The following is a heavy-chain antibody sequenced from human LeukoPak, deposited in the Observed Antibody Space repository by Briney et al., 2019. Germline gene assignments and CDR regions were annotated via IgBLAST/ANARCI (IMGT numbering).Heavy chain of an antibody. Sequence: TGGSLRLSCAASGFIFSSYDMYWVRQAPGKGLEWVAVISNDGNNKQYADSVKGRFTISRDNAKNTLYLRMNSLRAEDTAVYYCAREFEGQEAGAYGSGSYDVFDIWGQGTMVTVSS. J-gene: IGHJ3*02. D-gene: IGHD3-10*01. CDR1: GFIFSSYD. V-gene: IGHV3-33*05. CDR3: AREFEGQEAGAYGSGSYDVFDI. CDR2: ISNDGNNK.